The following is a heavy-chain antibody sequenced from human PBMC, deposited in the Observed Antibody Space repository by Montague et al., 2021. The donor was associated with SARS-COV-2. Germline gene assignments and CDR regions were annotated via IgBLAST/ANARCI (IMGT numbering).Heavy chain of an antibody. CDR2: MNPNNDNR. D-gene: IGHD2-15*01. V-gene: IGHV1-8*01. Sequence: SVKVSCKASGYTFTNYDINWVRQAPGQGLEWMGWMNPNNDNRGYTQKFEGRVTMTRDTSMSTAYMELSSLRSEDTAVYYCARAEYCSGGSCGYYYYGMDVWGQGTSVTVSS. J-gene: IGHJ6*02. CDR1: GYTFTNYD. CDR3: ARAEYCSGGSCGYYYYGMDV.